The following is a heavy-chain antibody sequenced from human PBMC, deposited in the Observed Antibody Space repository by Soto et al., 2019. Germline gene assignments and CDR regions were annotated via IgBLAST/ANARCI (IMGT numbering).Heavy chain of an antibody. Sequence: QITLKESGPPLVKPTQPLTLTCTFSGFSLSTSGVGVGWIRQPPGKGLEWLALIYWDDDKRYSPSLKSRLTITKDPSKNPVVLTMTNVDPADTATYYCAHTRAIVVIVAEDEYFQHWGQGTLVTVSS. CDR2: IYWDDDK. CDR3: AHTRAIVVIVAEDEYFQH. CDR1: GFSLSTSGVG. D-gene: IGHD3-22*01. J-gene: IGHJ1*01. V-gene: IGHV2-5*02.